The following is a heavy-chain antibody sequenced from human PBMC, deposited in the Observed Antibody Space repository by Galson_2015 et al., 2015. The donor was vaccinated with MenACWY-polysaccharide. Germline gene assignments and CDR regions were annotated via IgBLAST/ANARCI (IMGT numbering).Heavy chain of an antibody. CDR2: ISYDGSNK. Sequence: SLRLSCAASGFTFSSYAIHWVRQAPGKGLEWVAIISYDGSNKYYADSVKGQFTISRDNSKNTRYLQMNSLKYDDTAVYYCARTYCSRPSCYRMDVLGQGTTVPLSS. J-gene: IGHJ6*02. V-gene: IGHV3-30-3*01. CDR1: GFTFSSYA. D-gene: IGHD2-15*01. CDR3: ARTYCSRPSCYRMDV.